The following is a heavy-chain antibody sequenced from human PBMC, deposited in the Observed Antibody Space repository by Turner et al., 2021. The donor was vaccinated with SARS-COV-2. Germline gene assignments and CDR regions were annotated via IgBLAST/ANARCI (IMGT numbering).Heavy chain of an antibody. V-gene: IGHV3-7*01. CDR3: ARVSGAAVWGNYAFDI. D-gene: IGHD3-16*01. CDR2: IKQDGSEK. J-gene: IGHJ3*02. CDR1: GFTFSSYW. Sequence: EVQLVESGGGLVQPGGSLRLSCAASGFTFSSYWMSWVRQAAGKGPEWVANIKQDGSEKYDVDSVKGRFTISRDNAKNSLYLQMSSLRAEDTAVYYCARVSGAAVWGNYAFDIWGQGTMVTVSS.